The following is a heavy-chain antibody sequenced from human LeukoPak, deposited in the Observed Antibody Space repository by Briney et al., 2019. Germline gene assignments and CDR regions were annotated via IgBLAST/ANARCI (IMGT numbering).Heavy chain of an antibody. D-gene: IGHD3-9*01. CDR3: ARDSSYYDILTGYYFYGMDV. V-gene: IGHV3-48*04. CDR2: VSISSGTI. J-gene: IGHJ6*02. CDR1: GFTFSGHN. Sequence: PGWSLRLSCAASGFTFSGHNMNWVRQAPGKGLEWISFVSISSGTIYYADSVKGRFRISRDNAKSSLDLEMNSLRAEDTAVYYCARDSSYYDILTGYYFYGMDVWGQGTTVSVSS.